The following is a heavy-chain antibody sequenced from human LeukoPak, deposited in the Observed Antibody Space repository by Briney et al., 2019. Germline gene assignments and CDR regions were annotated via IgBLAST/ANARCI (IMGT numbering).Heavy chain of an antibody. Sequence: SETLSLTCTVPGGSISSYYWSWIRQPPGKGLESIGYIYYSGSTNYNPSLKSRVTISVDTSKNQFSLKLSSVTAADTAVYYCAAGYDFWSGYGGGAFDYWGQGTLVTVSS. V-gene: IGHV4-59*01. D-gene: IGHD3-3*01. CDR3: AAGYDFWSGYGGGAFDY. CDR1: GGSISSYY. J-gene: IGHJ4*02. CDR2: IYYSGST.